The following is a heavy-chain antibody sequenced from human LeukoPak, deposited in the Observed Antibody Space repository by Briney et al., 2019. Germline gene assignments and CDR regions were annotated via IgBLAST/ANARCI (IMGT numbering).Heavy chain of an antibody. CDR2: ISGSGGST. J-gene: IGHJ4*02. Sequence: GGSLRLSSAASGFTFCSYAMSWVAQAPGEGLEWVSAISGSGGSTYYADSVKGRFTISRDNSKNTLYLHMNSLRAEDTAVYYCAKGSGYYPKYFDYWGQGTLVTVSS. CDR3: AKGSGYYPKYFDY. D-gene: IGHD3-22*01. CDR1: GFTFCSYA. V-gene: IGHV3-23*01.